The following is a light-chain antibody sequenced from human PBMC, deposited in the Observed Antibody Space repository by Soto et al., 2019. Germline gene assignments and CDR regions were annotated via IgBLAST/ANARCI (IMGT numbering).Light chain of an antibody. CDR3: QQRNNWPPSIT. J-gene: IGKJ5*01. CDR2: DAS. V-gene: IGKV3-11*01. CDR1: QSIASH. Sequence: EIVLTHSPVTLSLSPCERATLSFSAIQSIASHLVWYQQKPGQAPRLLIHDASSRATGIPARFSGSGSGTDFTLTISSLEPEDFAVYYCQQRNNWPPSITFGPGTRLEIK.